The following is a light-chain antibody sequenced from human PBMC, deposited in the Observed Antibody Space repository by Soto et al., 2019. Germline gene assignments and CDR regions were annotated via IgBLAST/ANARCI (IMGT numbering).Light chain of an antibody. Sequence: EIVLTQSPATLSLSPGERATLSCRASQSVSSYLAWYQQKPGQAPRLLIYDASNRATGIPARFSGSGSGTDLTLTISSLEPEDFAVYYCQQRSNWLVYTFGQGTKLEIK. V-gene: IGKV3-11*01. CDR2: DAS. CDR1: QSVSSY. CDR3: QQRSNWLVYT. J-gene: IGKJ2*01.